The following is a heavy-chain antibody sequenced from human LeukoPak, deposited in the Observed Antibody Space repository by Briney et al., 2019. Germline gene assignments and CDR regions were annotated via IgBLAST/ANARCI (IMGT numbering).Heavy chain of an antibody. CDR3: ARRWAGGTPLAENFQD. V-gene: IGHV4-39*01. CDR1: GGSITSSTYF. D-gene: IGHD2-15*01. Sequence: SETPSLTCTVSGGSITSSTYFWGWIRQPPGEGLEWIGSRYFSESTYYNPSLKSRVTISVDTSENQFSLNLNSVTAADTAVYYCARRWAGGTPLAENFQDWGQGTLVTVSS. J-gene: IGHJ1*01. CDR2: RYFSEST.